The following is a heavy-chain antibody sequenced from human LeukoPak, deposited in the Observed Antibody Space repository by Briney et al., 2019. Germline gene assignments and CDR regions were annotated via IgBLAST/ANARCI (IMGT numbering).Heavy chain of an antibody. CDR2: TSYDGSNK. V-gene: IGHV3-30-3*01. Sequence: PGRSLRLSCAASGFTFSSFAMHWVRQTPGKGLEWVAVTSYDGSNKYYADSVKGRFTISRDNSKNTLYLQMNSLRAEDTAVYYCARDGGAVVTAATVYFHHWGQGTLVTVSS. CDR1: GFTFSSFA. D-gene: IGHD2-15*01. J-gene: IGHJ1*01. CDR3: ARDGGAVVTAATVYFHH.